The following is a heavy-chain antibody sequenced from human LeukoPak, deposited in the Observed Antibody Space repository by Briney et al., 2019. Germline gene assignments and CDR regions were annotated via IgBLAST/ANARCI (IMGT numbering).Heavy chain of an antibody. CDR3: ARGRGPARDFDY. CDR2: INHSGST. Sequence: SETLSLTCAVYGGSFSGYYWSWIRQPPGKGLEWIGEINHSGSTNYNPSLKSRVTISVDTSKNQFSLKLSSVTAADTAVYYCARGRGPARDFDYWGQGTLVTVSS. CDR1: GGSFSGYY. V-gene: IGHV4-34*01. J-gene: IGHJ4*02. D-gene: IGHD1-14*01.